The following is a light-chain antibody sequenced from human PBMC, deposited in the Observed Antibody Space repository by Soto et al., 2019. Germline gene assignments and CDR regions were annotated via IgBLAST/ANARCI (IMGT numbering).Light chain of an antibody. CDR3: QQNDSSPSWT. V-gene: IGKV3-20*01. J-gene: IGKJ1*01. CDR1: QSVSRSY. CDR2: GAS. Sequence: IALTQSPGTLSLSPGERATLSCRASQSVSRSYLAWYQQKPGQAPRLLIYGASSRATGIPDRFRGSGSGTDFTLTISRLEPEDFAVYYCQQNDSSPSWTFGQGTKVDIK.